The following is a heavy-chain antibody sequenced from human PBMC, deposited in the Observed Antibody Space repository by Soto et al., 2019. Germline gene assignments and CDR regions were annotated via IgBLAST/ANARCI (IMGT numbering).Heavy chain of an antibody. V-gene: IGHV1-69*12. D-gene: IGHD1-26*01. CDR2: IIPIFGTA. CDR1: GGTFSSYA. Sequence: QVQLVQSGAEVKKPGSSVKVSCKASGGTFSSYAISWVRQAPGQGLEWMGGIIPIFGTANYAQKFQGRVTITADESTSTAYMELSSLRSEDTAVYYCARGGYSGSSYKAGPFDYWGQGTLVTVSS. J-gene: IGHJ4*02. CDR3: ARGGYSGSSYKAGPFDY.